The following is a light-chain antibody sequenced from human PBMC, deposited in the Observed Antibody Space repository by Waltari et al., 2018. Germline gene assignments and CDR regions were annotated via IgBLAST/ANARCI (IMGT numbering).Light chain of an antibody. Sequence: SYVLTQPPSVSVAPGKTAILSCAADNIGRHTVPWYQQKPGQAPVLVIYYDSDRPSGIPERFSGSNAANMATLTIIRVEAGDEADYWCQVWDSSTDHVVFGGGTKLTVL. CDR2: YDS. V-gene: IGLV3-21*04. CDR1: NIGRHT. CDR3: QVWDSSTDHVV. J-gene: IGLJ3*02.